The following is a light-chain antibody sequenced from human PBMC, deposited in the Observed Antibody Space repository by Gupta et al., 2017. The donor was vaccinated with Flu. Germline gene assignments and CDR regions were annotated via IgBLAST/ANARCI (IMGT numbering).Light chain of an antibody. V-gene: IGKV4-1*01. CDR3: QQYLEYPPT. CDR1: QIVLYNSNSQKF. Sequence: MGERAAINCKSSQIVLYNSNSQKFLAWFQQKVGQTPKRLVYWGSTRVSGVPDRFSASGSGTDFTLKISSLEAEDVAVYYCQQYLEYPPTFGQGTKVEIK. CDR2: WGS. J-gene: IGKJ1*01.